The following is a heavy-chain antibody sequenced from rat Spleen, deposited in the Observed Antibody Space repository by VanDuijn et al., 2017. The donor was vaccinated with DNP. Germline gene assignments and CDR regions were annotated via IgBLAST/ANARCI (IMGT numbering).Heavy chain of an antibody. D-gene: IGHD1-7*01. J-gene: IGHJ2*01. CDR1: GFSLTSFT. V-gene: IGHV2-6*01. Sequence: QVQLKESGPGLVQPSQTLSLTCTVSGFSLTSFTVSWVRQPPGKGLEWIATISSGGSTYYNSALKSRLSISRDTSKSKVFLKMKSLQTEDKAMNFCARDDRGPYYGGQGVMVTVPS. CDR3: ARDDRGPYY. CDR2: ISSGGST.